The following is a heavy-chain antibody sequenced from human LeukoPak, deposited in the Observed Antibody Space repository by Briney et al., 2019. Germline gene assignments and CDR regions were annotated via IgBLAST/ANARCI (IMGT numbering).Heavy chain of an antibody. J-gene: IGHJ5*02. CDR3: ARGNWFDP. V-gene: IGHV1-69*05. CDR1: GGTFSSYA. Sequence: SVKVSCKASGGTFSSYAISWVRQAPGQGLEWMGGIIPIFGTANYAQKLQGRVTMTTDTSTSTAYMELRSLRSDDTAVYYCARGNWFDPWGQGTLVTVSS. CDR2: IIPIFGTA.